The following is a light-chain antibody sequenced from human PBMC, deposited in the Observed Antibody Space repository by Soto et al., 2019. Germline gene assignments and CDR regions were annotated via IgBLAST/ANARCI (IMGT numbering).Light chain of an antibody. Sequence: EIVMTQSPATLSVSPGERATLSCRASQSVGSNLAWYQQKPGQAPRLLIYGASTRATGIPARFSGSGSGTEFTLNISSLQSEDFATYYCQQYNNRPPETFGQGTKLE. CDR1: QSVGSN. CDR2: GAS. CDR3: QQYNNRPPET. V-gene: IGKV3-15*01. J-gene: IGKJ2*01.